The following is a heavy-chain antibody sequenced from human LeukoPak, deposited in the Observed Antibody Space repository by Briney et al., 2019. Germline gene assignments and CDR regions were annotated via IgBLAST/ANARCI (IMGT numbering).Heavy chain of an antibody. CDR1: GFTFSNAW. Sequence: GGSLRLSCAASGFTFSNAWMNWVRQAPGKGLEWVSTISGGGGSANYADSVKGRFTISRDNSKNTLYLQMNSLRAEDTAVYYCAKDRVAGEYYFDYWGQGTLVTVSS. J-gene: IGHJ4*02. D-gene: IGHD6-19*01. CDR2: ISGGGGSA. V-gene: IGHV3-23*01. CDR3: AKDRVAGEYYFDY.